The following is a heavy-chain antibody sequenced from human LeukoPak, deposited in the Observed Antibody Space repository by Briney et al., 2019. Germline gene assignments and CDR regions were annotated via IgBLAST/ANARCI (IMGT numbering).Heavy chain of an antibody. D-gene: IGHD2-15*01. CDR3: ARDLGDCSGGSCYRSLGGYFDY. J-gene: IGHJ4*02. CDR2: IWYDGSNK. Sequence: GGSLRLSCAASGFTFSSYGMHWVRQAPGKGLEWVAVIWYDGSNKYYADSVKGRFTISRDNSKNTLYLQMNSLRAEGTAVYYCARDLGDCSGGSCYRSLGGYFDYWGQGTLVTVSS. CDR1: GFTFSSYG. V-gene: IGHV3-33*01.